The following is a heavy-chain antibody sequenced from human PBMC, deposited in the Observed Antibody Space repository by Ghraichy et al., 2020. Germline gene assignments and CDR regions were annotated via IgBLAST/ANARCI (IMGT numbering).Heavy chain of an antibody. J-gene: IGHJ4*02. D-gene: IGHD6-13*01. CDR3: ARGGRPDSSSSSDY. CDR1: GYTFTSYP. V-gene: IGHV1-3*01. Sequence: ASVKVSCEASGYTFTSYPIHWVRQAPGQRLEWMGRINAGNGNTKYSQKFQGRVTITRDTSASTAYMELSSLRSEDTAVYYCARGGRPDSSSSSDYWGQGSLVTVSS. CDR2: INAGNGNT.